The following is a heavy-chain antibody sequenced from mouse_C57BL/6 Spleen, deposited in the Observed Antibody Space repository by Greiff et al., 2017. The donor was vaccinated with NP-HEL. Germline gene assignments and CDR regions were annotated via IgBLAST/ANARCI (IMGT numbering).Heavy chain of an antibody. J-gene: IGHJ3*01. D-gene: IGHD2-4*01. CDR1: GYAFSSYW. CDR2: IYPGDGDT. V-gene: IGHV1-80*01. Sequence: QVQLRQSGAELVKPGASVKISCKASGYAFSSYWMNWVKQRPGKGLEWIGQIYPGDGDTNYNGKFKGKATLTADKSSSTAYMQLSSLTSEDSAVYFCAIFDYDGGFAYWGQGTLVTVSA. CDR3: AIFDYDGGFAY.